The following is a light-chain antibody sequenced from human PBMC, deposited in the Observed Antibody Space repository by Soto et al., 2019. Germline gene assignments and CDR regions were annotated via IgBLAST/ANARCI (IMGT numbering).Light chain of an antibody. CDR1: QSISSW. V-gene: IGKV1-5*03. J-gene: IGKJ1*01. Sequence: DIQMTQSPSTLSASVGDRVTITCRASQSISSWLAWYQQKPGKAPKLLIYKASSLESGVPSRFSGSGSGTEFTITISSRQPVDVATYSCQQYNSYLWTFGQGTKVEIK. CDR3: QQYNSYLWT. CDR2: KAS.